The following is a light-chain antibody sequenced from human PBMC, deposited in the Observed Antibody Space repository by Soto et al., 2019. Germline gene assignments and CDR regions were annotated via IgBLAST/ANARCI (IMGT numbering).Light chain of an antibody. CDR2: LGS. Sequence: DVVMTQSPLSLPVPPGEPASIYCRSSQPLLQSKGFNSLDWHLQRPGQSPQVLIFLGSTRASGVPERSGGSGSGTDCTLKISSVEAEDVGDYYGVKVLHSPRTFGQGTKLEIK. CDR1: QPLLQSKGFNS. V-gene: IGKV2-28*01. CDR3: VKVLHSPRT. J-gene: IGKJ2*02.